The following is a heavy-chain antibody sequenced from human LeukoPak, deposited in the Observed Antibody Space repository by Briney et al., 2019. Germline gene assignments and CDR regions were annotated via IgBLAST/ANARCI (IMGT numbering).Heavy chain of an antibody. D-gene: IGHD6-13*01. Sequence: GGSLRLSCAASGFIVSSNYMSWVRQAPGKGLEWVSLIYSGGSTYYADSVKGRFTISRDNSKNTLYLQMNSLRAEDTAVYYCASYSSLDYWGQGTLVTVSS. J-gene: IGHJ4*02. V-gene: IGHV3-53*01. CDR2: IYSGGST. CDR1: GFIVSSNY. CDR3: ASYSSLDY.